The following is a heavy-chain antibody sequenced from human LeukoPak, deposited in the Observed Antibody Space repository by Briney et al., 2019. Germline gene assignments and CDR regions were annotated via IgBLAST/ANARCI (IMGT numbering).Heavy chain of an antibody. V-gene: IGHV4-59*08. D-gene: IGHD3-10*01. CDR2: IYYSGST. CDR3: ARHGFRAGGSWIFDF. J-gene: IGHJ4*02. Sequence: SETLSLTCTVSGGSISSYYWSWIRQPPGKGLEWIGYIYYSGSTNYNPSLKSRVTISVDTSKNQFSLNLRSVTAADTAVYYCARHGFRAGGSWIFDFWGQGTLVTVSS. CDR1: GGSISSYY.